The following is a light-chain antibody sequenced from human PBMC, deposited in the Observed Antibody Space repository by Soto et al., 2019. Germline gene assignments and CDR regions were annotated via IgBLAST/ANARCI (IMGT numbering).Light chain of an antibody. CDR3: QQHDDWPLT. J-gene: IGKJ5*01. V-gene: IGKV3-15*01. CDR2: GAS. CDR1: RSISSRH. Sequence: EIVMTQSPATLSVSPGERATLSCRASRSISSRHLAWYQQKPGQAPRLLIYGASTRATGIPARFSGSASGTEFTLTISSLQSEDFALYYCQQHDDWPLTFGQGTRLEIK.